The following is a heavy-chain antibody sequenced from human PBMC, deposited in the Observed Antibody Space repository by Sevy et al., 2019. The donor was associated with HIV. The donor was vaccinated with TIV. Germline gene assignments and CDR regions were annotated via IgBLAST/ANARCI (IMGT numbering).Heavy chain of an antibody. D-gene: IGHD3-10*01. CDR3: ARNPGMTRGVDY. Sequence: ASVKVSCKASGYTFTSKTIHWVRQAPGQRLEWMGWINTGNGYTKYSQNLQGRVTITKDTSANTAYMELSSLKSEDTALYYCARNPGMTRGVDYWGQGTLVTVSS. CDR2: INTGNGYT. CDR1: GYTFTSKT. J-gene: IGHJ4*02. V-gene: IGHV1-3*04.